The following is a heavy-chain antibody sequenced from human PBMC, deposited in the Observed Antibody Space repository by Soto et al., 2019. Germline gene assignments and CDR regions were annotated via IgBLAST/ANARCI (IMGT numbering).Heavy chain of an antibody. D-gene: IGHD5-12*01. CDR3: ARRSGYDLLHGY. V-gene: IGHV1-69*02. CDR1: GGTFSSYT. J-gene: IGHJ4*02. Sequence: QVQRVQSGAEVQKPGFSVKVSCKASGGTFSSYTITWVRQAPGQGHEWMGRIIPILGIANYAQKFQGRVTITADKATSTAYMELNILSSEDTAVYYYARRSGYDLLHGYWGQGTLVTVSS. CDR2: IIPILGIA.